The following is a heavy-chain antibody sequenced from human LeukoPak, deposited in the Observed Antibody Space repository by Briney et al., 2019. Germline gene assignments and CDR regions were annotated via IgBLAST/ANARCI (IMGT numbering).Heavy chain of an antibody. CDR1: GYSFTSYW. V-gene: IGHV5-51*01. Sequence: GESLKISCKGSGYSFTSYWIGLVRPMPGKGLEWMGIIYPDDSDTRYSPSLQGQVTISAEKSISTAYLQWSSLKASETAMYYCARRRRLTDYGDYDYWGQGTLVTVSS. J-gene: IGHJ4*02. D-gene: IGHD4-17*01. CDR2: IYPDDSDT. CDR3: ARRRRLTDYGDYDY.